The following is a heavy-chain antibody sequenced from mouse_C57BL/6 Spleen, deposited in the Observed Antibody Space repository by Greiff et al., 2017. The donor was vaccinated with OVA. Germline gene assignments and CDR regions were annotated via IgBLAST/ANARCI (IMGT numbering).Heavy chain of an antibody. V-gene: IGHV1-82*01. D-gene: IGHD2-5*01. Sequence: VNLVESGPELVKPGASVKISCKASGYAFSSSWMNWVKQRPGKGLEWIGRIYPGDGDTNYNGKFKGKATLTADKSSSTAYMQLSSLTSEDSAVYFCASIYYSNFDYWGQGTTLTVSS. CDR2: IYPGDGDT. CDR1: GYAFSSSW. J-gene: IGHJ2*01. CDR3: ASIYYSNFDY.